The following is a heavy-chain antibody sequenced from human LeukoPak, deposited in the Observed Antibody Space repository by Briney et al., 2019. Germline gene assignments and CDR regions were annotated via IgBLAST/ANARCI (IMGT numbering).Heavy chain of an antibody. Sequence: ASVKVSCKGSGYTFTGYYMHWVRQAPGQGLEWMGWINPNSGGTNYAQKFQGRVTMTRDTSISTAYMELSRLRSDDTAVYYCARDERYDSSGYPFDYWGQGTLVTVSS. CDR3: ARDERYDSSGYPFDY. V-gene: IGHV1-2*02. CDR1: GYTFTGYY. CDR2: INPNSGGT. J-gene: IGHJ4*02. D-gene: IGHD3-22*01.